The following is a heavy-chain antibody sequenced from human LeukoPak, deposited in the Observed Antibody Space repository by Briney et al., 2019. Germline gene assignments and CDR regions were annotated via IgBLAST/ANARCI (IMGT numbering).Heavy chain of an antibody. V-gene: IGHV1-2*02. CDR2: INPNSGGT. CDR1: GYTFTGYY. Sequence: ASVKVSCKASGYTFTGYYMHWVRQAPGQGLEWRGWINPNSGGTNYAQKFQGRVTMTRDTSISTAYMELSRLRSDDTAVYYCARVGCSGGSCYHMNWFDPWGQGTLVTVSS. D-gene: IGHD2-15*01. J-gene: IGHJ5*02. CDR3: ARVGCSGGSCYHMNWFDP.